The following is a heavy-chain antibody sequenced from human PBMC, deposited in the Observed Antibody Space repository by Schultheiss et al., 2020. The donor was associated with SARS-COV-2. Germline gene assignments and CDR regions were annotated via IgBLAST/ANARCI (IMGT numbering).Heavy chain of an antibody. D-gene: IGHD4-23*01. V-gene: IGHV3-21*01. Sequence: GESLKISCEASGFTFSNSGIHWVRQAPGKGLEWVSSISSSSSYIYYADSVKGLFTISRDNAKNSLYLQMNSLRAEDTAVYYCARVTPAPHYYYYGMDVWGQGTTVTVSS. CDR1: GFTFSNSG. J-gene: IGHJ6*02. CDR3: ARVTPAPHYYYYGMDV. CDR2: ISSSSSYI.